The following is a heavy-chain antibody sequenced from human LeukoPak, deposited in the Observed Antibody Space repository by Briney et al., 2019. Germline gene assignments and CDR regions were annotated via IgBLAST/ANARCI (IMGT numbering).Heavy chain of an antibody. CDR3: ARGDDILTGYYGFDS. CDR2: ISSSSDDI. CDR1: GFTFSTYS. Sequence: GGSLRLSCAASGFTFSTYSLNWVRQAPGKGLEWVSSISSSSDDIHYIDSVKGRFTISRDNAKNSLFLQMNSLRAEDTAVYYCARGDDILTGYYGFDSWGQGTLVTISS. D-gene: IGHD3-9*01. V-gene: IGHV3-21*01. J-gene: IGHJ4*02.